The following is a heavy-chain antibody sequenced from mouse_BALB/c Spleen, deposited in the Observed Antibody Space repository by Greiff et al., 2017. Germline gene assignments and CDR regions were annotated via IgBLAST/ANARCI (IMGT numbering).Heavy chain of an antibody. V-gene: IGHV1-39*01. CDR1: GYSFTDYI. Sequence: VQLKQTGPELVKPGASVKISCKASGYSFTDYIMLWVKQSHGKSLEWIGNINPYYGSTSYNLKFKGKATLTVDKSSSTAYMQLNSLTSEDSAVYYCARMGGGAMDYWGQGTSVTVSS. D-gene: IGHD1-1*02. CDR3: ARMGGGAMDY. J-gene: IGHJ4*01. CDR2: INPYYGST.